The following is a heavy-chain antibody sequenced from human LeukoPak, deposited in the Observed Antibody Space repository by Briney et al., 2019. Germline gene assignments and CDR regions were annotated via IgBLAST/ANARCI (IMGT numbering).Heavy chain of an antibody. CDR3: ARDFCGGDCYSRSTHMDV. CDR2: INPNSGGE. D-gene: IGHD2-21*02. CDR1: GYTFTGYY. Sequence: ASVKVSCKASGYTFTGYYMHWVRQAPGQGLEWMERINPNSGGENYAQKFQGRVTMTRATSISTAYMELSRLRSDDTAVYYCARDFCGGDCYSRSTHMDVWGKGTTVTVSS. J-gene: IGHJ6*04. V-gene: IGHV1-2*06.